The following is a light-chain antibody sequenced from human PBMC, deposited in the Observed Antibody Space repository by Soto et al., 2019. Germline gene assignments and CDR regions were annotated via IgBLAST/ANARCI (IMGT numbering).Light chain of an antibody. CDR2: EGS. CDR3: CSYAGSSTLV. Sequence: QSALTQPASVSGSPGQSITISCTGTSSDVGSYKFVSWYQQHPGKAPKLMIYEGSKRPSGVSNRFSGSKSGNTASLTISGLQADDEADYYCCSYAGSSTLVFGGGTKLTVL. J-gene: IGLJ2*01. V-gene: IGLV2-23*01. CDR1: SSDVGSYKF.